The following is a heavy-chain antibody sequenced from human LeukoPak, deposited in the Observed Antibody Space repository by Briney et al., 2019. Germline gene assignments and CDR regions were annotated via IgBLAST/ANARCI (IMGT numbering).Heavy chain of an antibody. CDR1: GFTFSGYA. CDR2: VSAGGGST. V-gene: IGHV3-23*01. CDR3: ARYYYDSSGYPYYLDY. J-gene: IGHJ4*02. Sequence: PGGSLRLSCAASGFTFSGYAMTWVRQAPGKGLEWVSTVSAGGGSTYYADSVKGRFTISRDNSKTTLFLQMNSLRAEDTAVYYCARYYYDSSGYPYYLDYWGQGTLVTVSP. D-gene: IGHD3-22*01.